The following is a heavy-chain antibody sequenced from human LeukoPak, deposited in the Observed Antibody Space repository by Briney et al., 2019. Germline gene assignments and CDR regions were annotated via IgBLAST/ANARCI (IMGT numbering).Heavy chain of an antibody. D-gene: IGHD4-23*01. CDR3: ARRAGGYSHPHDY. CDR2: IKTDGSST. Sequence: PGGSLRLSCAASGFTFSSYWMHWVRQAPGKGLVWVSHIKTDGSSTNYAESVKGRFTISRDNSKNTVYLQMNSLRAEDTAVYYCARRAGGYSHPHDYWGQGTLVTVSS. V-gene: IGHV3-74*01. J-gene: IGHJ4*02. CDR1: GFTFSSYW.